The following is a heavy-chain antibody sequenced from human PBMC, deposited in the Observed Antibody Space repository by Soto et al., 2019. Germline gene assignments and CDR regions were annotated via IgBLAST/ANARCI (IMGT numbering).Heavy chain of an antibody. Sequence: GGSLRLSCAASGFTFSSYGMHWVRQAPGKGLEWVAVIWYDGSNKYYADPVKGRFTISRDNSKNTLYLQMNSLRAEDTAVYYCARDSIVVVTATRDYYYYYGMDVWGQGTTVTVSS. CDR3: ARDSIVVVTATRDYYYYYGMDV. CDR1: GFTFSSYG. CDR2: IWYDGSNK. D-gene: IGHD2-21*02. J-gene: IGHJ6*02. V-gene: IGHV3-33*01.